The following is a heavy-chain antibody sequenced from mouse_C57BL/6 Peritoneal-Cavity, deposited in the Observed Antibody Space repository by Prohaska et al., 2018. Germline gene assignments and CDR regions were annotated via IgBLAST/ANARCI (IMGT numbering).Heavy chain of an antibody. J-gene: IGHJ3*01. Sequence: QVQLQQSGAELVRPGASVTLSCKASGYTSTDYEMHWVKQTPVHGLEWIGAIDPETGGTAYNQKFKGKAILTADKSSSTAYMELRSLTSEDSAVYYCTTYYSNPWFAYWGQGTLVTVSA. D-gene: IGHD2-5*01. CDR1: GYTSTDYE. CDR3: TTYYSNPWFAY. CDR2: IDPETGGT. V-gene: IGHV1-15*01.